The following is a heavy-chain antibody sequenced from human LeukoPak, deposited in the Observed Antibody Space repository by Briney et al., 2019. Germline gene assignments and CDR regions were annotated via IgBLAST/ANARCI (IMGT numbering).Heavy chain of an antibody. V-gene: IGHV4-39*07. CDR1: GGSISSSTYY. J-gene: IGHJ3*02. D-gene: IGHD6-6*01. Sequence: SETLSLTCTVSGGSISSSTYYWGWIRQPPGKGLESIGSMFYSRSTYYNSSLASLNSRVTISVDTSKNQFSLKLSSVTAADTAVYYCAREGSSIAALGWGQGAFDIWGQGTMVTVSS. CDR2: MFYSRST. CDR3: AREGSSIAALGWGQGAFDI.